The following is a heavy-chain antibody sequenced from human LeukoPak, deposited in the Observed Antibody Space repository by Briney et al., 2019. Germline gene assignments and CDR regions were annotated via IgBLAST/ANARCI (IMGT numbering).Heavy chain of an antibody. D-gene: IGHD4/OR15-4a*01. CDR2: ISGNGANK. J-gene: IGHJ5*02. CDR1: GFTLNTYA. Sequence: GGSLRLSCAASGFTLNTYAMTWVRQGPGKGLEWVSAISGNGANKFYADSVKGRFTISRDKSKNTLYLQVNSLRVEDTALYYCAKGLGALDLWGQGTLVTVSS. CDR3: AKGLGALDL. V-gene: IGHV3-23*01.